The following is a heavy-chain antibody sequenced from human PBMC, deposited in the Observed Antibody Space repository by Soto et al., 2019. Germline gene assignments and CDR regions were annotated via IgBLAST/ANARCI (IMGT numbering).Heavy chain of an antibody. CDR2: MKPNSGNT. CDR1: GYTFPGYE. D-gene: IGHD2-15*01. J-gene: IGHJ4*02. V-gene: IGHV1-8*01. Sequence: ASLKASCKASGYTFPGYEINWVGQATGQGLKGMGWMKPNSGNTGYAQKFQGRVTMTRNSPISTAYMELSSLRSEDTGVYYCARGAPRYCSGRSCPPFDYWRQGPLVTGSS. CDR3: ARGAPRYCSGRSCPPFDY.